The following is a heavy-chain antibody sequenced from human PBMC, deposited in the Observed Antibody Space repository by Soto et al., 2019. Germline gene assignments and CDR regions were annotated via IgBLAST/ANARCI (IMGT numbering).Heavy chain of an antibody. CDR1: GYTFTSYG. CDR2: ISAYNGNT. D-gene: IGHD6-6*01. J-gene: IGHJ6*03. Sequence: RASVKVSCKASGYTFTSYGISWVRQAPGQGLEWMGWISAYNGNTNYAQKLQGRVTMTTDTSTSTAYMELRSLRSDDTAVYYCARLTSSSSGPFYYYYYMDVWGKGTTVTVCS. V-gene: IGHV1-18*01. CDR3: ARLTSSSSGPFYYYYYMDV.